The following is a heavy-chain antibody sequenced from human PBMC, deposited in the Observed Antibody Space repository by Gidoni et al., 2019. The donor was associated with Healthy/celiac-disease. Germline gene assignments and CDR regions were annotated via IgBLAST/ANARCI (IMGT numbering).Heavy chain of an antibody. D-gene: IGHD3-22*01. Sequence: EVQLVESGGGLVKPGGSLRLSCAASGFPFSSYSMNWVRQAPGKGLEWVSSISSSSSYIYYADSVKGRFTISRDNAKNSLYLQMNSLRAEDTAVYYCARGYYYDSSGYYYVDSNWFDPWGQGTLVTVSS. CDR3: ARGYYYDSSGYYYVDSNWFDP. CDR1: GFPFSSYS. J-gene: IGHJ5*02. CDR2: ISSSSSYI. V-gene: IGHV3-21*01.